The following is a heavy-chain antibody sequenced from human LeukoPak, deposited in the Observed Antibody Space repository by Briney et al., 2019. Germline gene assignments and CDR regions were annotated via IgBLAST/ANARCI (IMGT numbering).Heavy chain of an antibody. D-gene: IGHD3-10*01. Sequence: PSETLSLTCTVSGGSISSHYWSWIRQPPGKGLEWIGYIYYSGSTNYNPSLKSRVTISVDTSKNQFSLKLSSVTAADTAVYYCARGGGSPFDYWGQGTLVTVSS. CDR1: GGSISSHY. J-gene: IGHJ4*02. CDR3: ARGGGSPFDY. V-gene: IGHV4-59*11. CDR2: IYYSGST.